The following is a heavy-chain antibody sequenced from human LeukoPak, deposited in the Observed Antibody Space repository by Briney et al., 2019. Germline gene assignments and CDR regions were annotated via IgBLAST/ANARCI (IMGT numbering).Heavy chain of an antibody. CDR3: ARDNDYYDSSASFDY. V-gene: IGHV1-18*01. D-gene: IGHD3-22*01. Sequence: ASAKVSCKASGYTFTRYGISGVRQAAGQGREGMGWISAYNGNTNYSQKLQGRVTMTTDTSTSTAYMELRSLRSDDTAVYYCARDNDYYDSSASFDYWGQGTLVTVSS. CDR2: ISAYNGNT. CDR1: GYTFTRYG. J-gene: IGHJ4*02.